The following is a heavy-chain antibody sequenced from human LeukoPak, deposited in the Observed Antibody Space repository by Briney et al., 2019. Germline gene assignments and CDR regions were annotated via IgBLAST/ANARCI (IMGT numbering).Heavy chain of an antibody. J-gene: IGHJ5*02. D-gene: IGHD3-10*01. Sequence: SETLSLTCTVSGGSFSSYYWSWIRQPAGKGLEWIGRIYTSGSTNYNPSLKSRVTMSVDTSKNQFSLRLSSVTAADTAVYYCARELWFANAPGSWLDPWGQGALVTVSS. V-gene: IGHV4-4*07. CDR1: GGSFSSYY. CDR3: ARELWFANAPGSWLDP. CDR2: IYTSGST.